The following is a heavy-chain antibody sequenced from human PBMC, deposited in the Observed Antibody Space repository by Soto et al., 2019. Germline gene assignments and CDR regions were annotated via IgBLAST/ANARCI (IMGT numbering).Heavy chain of an antibody. CDR1: GITISNYP. CDR2: ISGSGDRT. CDR3: VKDDGGYPSTAPH. D-gene: IGHD3-22*01. V-gene: IGHV3-23*01. Sequence: DVQLLESGGGLVQPGGSLRLSCAASGITISNYPMSWVLQAPGKGLDWVSGISGSGDRTYYADSAKGRFTISKDISRNALSLQLDSLGVEDTAVYFCVKDDGGYPSTAPHWGQGTLVTVSS. J-gene: IGHJ4*02.